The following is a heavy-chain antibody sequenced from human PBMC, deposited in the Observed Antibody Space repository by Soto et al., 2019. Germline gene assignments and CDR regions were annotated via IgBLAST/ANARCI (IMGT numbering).Heavy chain of an antibody. CDR1: GGTFSSYA. CDR3: ARGVTEILGYCSGGSCWNWFDP. CDR2: IIPIFGTA. J-gene: IGHJ5*02. V-gene: IGHV1-69*01. D-gene: IGHD2-15*01. Sequence: QVQLVQSGAEVKKPGSSVKVSCKASGGTFSSYAISWVRQAPGQGLEWMGGIIPIFGTANYAQKFQGRVTITADESTSTAYMELSSLISEDTAVYYCARGVTEILGYCSGGSCWNWFDPWGQGTLVTVSS.